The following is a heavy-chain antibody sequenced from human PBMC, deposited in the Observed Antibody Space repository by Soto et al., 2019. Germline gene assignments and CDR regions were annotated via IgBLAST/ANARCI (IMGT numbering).Heavy chain of an antibody. D-gene: IGHD4-17*01. CDR3: ARYGHDYGDAYYYYGMDV. CDR2: ISYDGSNK. V-gene: IGHV3-30-3*01. CDR1: GFTFSSYA. Sequence: HPGGSLRLSCAASGFTFSSYAMHWVRQAPGKGLEWVAVISYDGSNKYYADSVKGRFTISRDNSKNTLYLQMNSLRAEDTAVYYCARYGHDYGDAYYYYGMDVWGQGTTVTVSS. J-gene: IGHJ6*02.